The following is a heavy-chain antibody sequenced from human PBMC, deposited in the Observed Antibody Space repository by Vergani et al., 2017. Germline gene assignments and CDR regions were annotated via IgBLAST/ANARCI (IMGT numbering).Heavy chain of an antibody. Sequence: QVQLVQSGAEVKKPGASVKVSCKASGYTFTSYAMHWVRQAPGQRLEWMGWINAGNGNTNYSQKFQGRVTITRDTAASTAYMELSSLRSEDTAVYYCARDARVPEYYFDYWGQGTLVTVSS. CDR1: GYTFTSYA. V-gene: IGHV1-3*01. CDR2: INAGNGNT. CDR3: ARDARVPEYYFDY. J-gene: IGHJ4*02.